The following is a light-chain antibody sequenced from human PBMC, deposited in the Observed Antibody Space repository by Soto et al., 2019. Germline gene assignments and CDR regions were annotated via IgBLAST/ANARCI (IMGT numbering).Light chain of an antibody. CDR1: QSLATN. CDR2: GIS. V-gene: IGKV3-15*01. CDR3: QQYLDWPLT. J-gene: IGKJ4*01. Sequence: EIVMTQSPVTLSVSPGERVTLSCRASQSLATNLAWYQQKPGQTPRLVIYGISARASGIPGRFSGSGFGTDFTLTISSMQPEDSAVYYWQQYLDWPLTFGGGTKVEI.